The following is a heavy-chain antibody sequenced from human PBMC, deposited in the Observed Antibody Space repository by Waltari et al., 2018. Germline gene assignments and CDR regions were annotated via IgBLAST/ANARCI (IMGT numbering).Heavy chain of an antibody. J-gene: IGHJ6*01. Sequence: EEQLSESGGGLVKPGGSLRLSCAASGLTFKDFVMTLVRQAPGKGLEWVSNINSYGSDTQYADSVRGRFTMSRDNSRGTVSLEMNGLRAADTAVYYCVKVMGDLGTKYGLDVWGRGTTVTVSS. CDR1: GLTFKDFV. CDR2: INSYGSDT. D-gene: IGHD1-1*01. V-gene: IGHV3-23*05. CDR3: VKVMGDLGTKYGLDV.